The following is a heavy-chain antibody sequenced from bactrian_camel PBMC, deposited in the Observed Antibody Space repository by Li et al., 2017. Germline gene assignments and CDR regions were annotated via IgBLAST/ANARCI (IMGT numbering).Heavy chain of an antibody. CDR3: AADSRLCGGSGMVWY. D-gene: IGHD3*01. J-gene: IGHJ4*01. CDR1: GFTFSDYA. Sequence: DVQLVESGGGLVQPGWSLRLSCAASGFTFSDYAMTWVRQAPGKGLEWVSDINSSGRSTNYADSVKGRFTISRDIAKNTLYLEVTNLQPEDTAMYYCAADSRLCGGSGMVWYWGQGTQ. V-gene: IGHV3S42*01. CDR2: INSSGRST.